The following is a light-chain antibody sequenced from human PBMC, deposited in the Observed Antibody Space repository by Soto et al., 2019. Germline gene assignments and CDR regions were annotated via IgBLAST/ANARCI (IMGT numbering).Light chain of an antibody. V-gene: IGLV2-14*01. CDR2: DVS. CDR3: SSYTSSSTYV. CDR1: SSDVGGYNY. J-gene: IGLJ1*01. Sequence: QSVLTQPASVSGSPGQSITISCTGTSSDVGGYNYVSWYQQHPGKAPKLMIYDVSNRPSGVSNRFSGSKSGNTASLTISGLQDEDAADYYCSSYTSSSTYVFGTGTKLTVL.